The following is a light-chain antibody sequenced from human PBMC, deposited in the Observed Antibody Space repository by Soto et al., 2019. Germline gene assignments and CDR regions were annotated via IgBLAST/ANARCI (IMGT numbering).Light chain of an antibody. CDR2: DAS. V-gene: IGKV1-13*02. J-gene: IGKJ2*01. Sequence: AIQLTQSPSSLSASVGDRVTITCRASQGISSALAWYQQKPGKAPKLLIYDASSLESGVPSRFSGSGYGTDFNLTISSLQPEDFATYYCQQFNSYPSYTFGQGTKLEIK. CDR1: QGISSA. CDR3: QQFNSYPSYT.